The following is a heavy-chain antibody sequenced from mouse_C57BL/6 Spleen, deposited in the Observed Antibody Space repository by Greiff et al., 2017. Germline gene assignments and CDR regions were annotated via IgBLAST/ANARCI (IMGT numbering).Heavy chain of an antibody. CDR2: ISYSGST. CDR3: ARFSSYYGSSYQRYFDV. CDR1: GYSITSDY. V-gene: IGHV3-8*01. Sequence: VQLKESGPGLAKPSQTLSLTCSVTGYSITSDYWNWIRKFPGNKLEYMGYISYSGSTYYNPSLKSRISITRDTSKNQYYLQLNSVTTEDTATYYCARFSSYYGSSYQRYFDVWGTGTTVTVSS. J-gene: IGHJ1*03. D-gene: IGHD1-1*01.